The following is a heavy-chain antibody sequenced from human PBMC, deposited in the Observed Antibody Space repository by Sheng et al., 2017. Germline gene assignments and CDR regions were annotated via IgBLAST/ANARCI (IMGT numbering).Heavy chain of an antibody. CDR2: INHSGST. D-gene: IGHD6-13*01. CDR1: GGSFSGYY. V-gene: IGHV4-34*01. CDR3: AMADRGAAAGTGYYYYGMDV. Sequence: QVQLQQWGAGLLKPSETLSLTCAVYGGSFSGYYWSWIRQPPGKGLEWIGEINHSGSTNYNPSLKSRVTISVDTSKNQFSLKLSSVTAADTAVYYCAMADRGAAAGTGYYYYGMDVWGQGTTVTVSS. J-gene: IGHJ6*02.